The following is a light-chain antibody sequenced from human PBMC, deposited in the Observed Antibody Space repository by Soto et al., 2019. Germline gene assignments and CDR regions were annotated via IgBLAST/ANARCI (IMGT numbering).Light chain of an antibody. J-gene: IGKJ5*01. Sequence: DVVMTQSPLSLPVTLGQTSSISCRSNQILVHSDGIAYFSWFQQRTGQSPRSLIYKVSNRDSGVPDRFSGSGSGTDLKLKISRVEAEDVGVYYCMQGTHWPITCGQGTRLEI. V-gene: IGKV2-30*02. CDR2: KVS. CDR1: QILVHSDGIAY. CDR3: MQGTHWPIT.